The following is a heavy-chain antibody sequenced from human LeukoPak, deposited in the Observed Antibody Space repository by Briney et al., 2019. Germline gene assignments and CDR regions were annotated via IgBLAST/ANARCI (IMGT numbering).Heavy chain of an antibody. Sequence: ASVKVSCKASGYTFTDYYVHWVRQPPGQGLEWMGWINSNSGSTSYAQNFQGRVTMTRDTSISTLYVELSSLRSDDTAVYYCARVRVYSSGWNFDYWGQGTLVTVSS. CDR2: INSNSGST. V-gene: IGHV1-2*02. CDR1: GYTFTDYY. CDR3: ARVRVYSSGWNFDY. J-gene: IGHJ4*02. D-gene: IGHD6-19*01.